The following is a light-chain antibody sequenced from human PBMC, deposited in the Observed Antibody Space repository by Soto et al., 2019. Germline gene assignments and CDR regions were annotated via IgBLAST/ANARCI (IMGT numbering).Light chain of an antibody. CDR2: AAS. Sequence: DIQMTQSPSSLSASVGDRVTITCRASQNLSGYLNWYQQKPGKAPKLLIYAASSLQSGVPSRFSGSGSGTDFPLTISRLQPEDFATYYCQQSSSTPRTFGQGTKVEIK. CDR1: QNLSGY. CDR3: QQSSSTPRT. J-gene: IGKJ1*01. V-gene: IGKV1-39*01.